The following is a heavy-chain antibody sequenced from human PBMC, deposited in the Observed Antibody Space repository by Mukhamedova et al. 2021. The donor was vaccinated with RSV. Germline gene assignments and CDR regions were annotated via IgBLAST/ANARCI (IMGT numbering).Heavy chain of an antibody. V-gene: IGHV5-10-1*01. Sequence: EYMGRIDPSDSFTNYSTSFQGHVTISVDKSISTAYLQWSSLKASDSAIYYCARRADWGGAGCYAWYLDPWGPGTLVTVSP. J-gene: IGHJ2*01. CDR3: ARRADWGGAGCYAWYLDP. CDR2: IDPSDSFT. D-gene: IGHD2-21*01.